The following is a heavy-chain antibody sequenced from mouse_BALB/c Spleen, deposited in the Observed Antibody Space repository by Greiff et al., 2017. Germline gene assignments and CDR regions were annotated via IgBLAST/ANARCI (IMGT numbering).Heavy chain of an antibody. CDR1: GYTFTSYW. Sequence: VQLQQSGAELAKPGASVKMSCKASGYTFTSYWMHWVKQRPGQGLEWIGYINPSTGYTEYNQKFKDKATLTADKSSSTAYMQLSSLTSEDSAVYYCAREDYRYEDFDYWGQGTTLTVSS. CDR2: INPSTGYT. D-gene: IGHD2-14*01. CDR3: AREDYRYEDFDY. V-gene: IGHV1-7*01. J-gene: IGHJ2*01.